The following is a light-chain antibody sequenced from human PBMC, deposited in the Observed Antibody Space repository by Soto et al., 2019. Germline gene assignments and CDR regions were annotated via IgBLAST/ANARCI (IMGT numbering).Light chain of an antibody. CDR1: QNVSSN. Sequence: EIVMAQSPATLSVSPGERATLSCRASQNVSSNLAWYQQKPGQAPRLLIYGASTRATGIPARFSGSGSGTEFAFTIISLKSEDFAVYYCQQYNNWPPITFGQGTRLEIK. V-gene: IGKV3-15*01. J-gene: IGKJ5*01. CDR3: QQYNNWPPIT. CDR2: GAS.